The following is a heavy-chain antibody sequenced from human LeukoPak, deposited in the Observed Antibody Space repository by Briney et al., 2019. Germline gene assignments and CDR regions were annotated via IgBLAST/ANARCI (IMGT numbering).Heavy chain of an antibody. CDR3: ARDGGSEWLRRYYYGMDV. CDR1: GYTFTGYY. Sequence: GASVKVSCNASGYTFTGYYMHWVRQAPGQGLEWMGWINPNSGGTNYAQKFQGRVTMTRDTSISTAYMELSRLRSDDTAVYYCARDGGSEWLRRYYYGMDVWGQGTTVTVSS. J-gene: IGHJ6*02. V-gene: IGHV1-2*02. D-gene: IGHD5-12*01. CDR2: INPNSGGT.